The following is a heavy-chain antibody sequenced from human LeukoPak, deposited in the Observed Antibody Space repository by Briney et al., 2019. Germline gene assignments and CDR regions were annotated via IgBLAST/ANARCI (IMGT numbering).Heavy chain of an antibody. CDR2: IYYSGST. Sequence: SETLSLTCTVSGGSISSYYWSWIRQPPGKGLEWIGYIYYSGSTNYNPSLKSRVTISVDTSKNQFSLKLSSVTAADTAVYYCATATPSIAAVSLGQGTLVTVSS. D-gene: IGHD6-13*01. V-gene: IGHV4-59*01. CDR1: GGSISSYY. CDR3: ATATPSIAAVS. J-gene: IGHJ5*02.